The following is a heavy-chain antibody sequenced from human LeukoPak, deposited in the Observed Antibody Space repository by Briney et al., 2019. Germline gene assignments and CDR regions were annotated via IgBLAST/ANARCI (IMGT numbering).Heavy chain of an antibody. Sequence: PGGSLRLPCAASGFTFSSYSMNWVRQAPGKGLEWVSSISSSSSYTYYADSVKGRFTISRDNAKNSLYLQMNSLRAEDTAVYYCARDSIWGQGTLVTVSS. V-gene: IGHV3-21*01. CDR1: GFTFSSYS. CDR2: ISSSSSYT. CDR3: ARDSI. J-gene: IGHJ4*02.